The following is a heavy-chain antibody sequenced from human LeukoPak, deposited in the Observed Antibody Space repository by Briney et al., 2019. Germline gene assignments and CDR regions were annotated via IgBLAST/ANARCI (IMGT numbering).Heavy chain of an antibody. CDR1: GFTFSNCW. D-gene: IGHD5-12*01. V-gene: IGHV3-7*01. CDR2: IKQDGSEK. Sequence: GGSLRLSCAASGFTFSNCWMSWVRQAPGKGLEWVANIKQDGSEKYYVDSVKGRFTISRDNAKNSVYLQMNSLRDEDTAVYYCARIGYDGLSFDYWGQGTLVTVSS. J-gene: IGHJ4*02. CDR3: ARIGYDGLSFDY.